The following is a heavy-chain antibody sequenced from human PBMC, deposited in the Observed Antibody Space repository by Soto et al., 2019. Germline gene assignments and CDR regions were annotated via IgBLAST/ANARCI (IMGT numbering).Heavy chain of an antibody. D-gene: IGHD3-22*01. CDR3: ARAPLYYYDSSGYPKPKEFDY. V-gene: IGHV1-69*13. Sequence: GASVKVSCKASGGTFSSYAISWVRQAPGQGLEWMGGIIPIFGTANYAQKFQGRVTITADESTSTAYMELSSLRSEDTAVYYCARAPLYYYDSSGYPKPKEFDYWGQGTLVTVSS. CDR1: GGTFSSYA. CDR2: IIPIFGTA. J-gene: IGHJ4*02.